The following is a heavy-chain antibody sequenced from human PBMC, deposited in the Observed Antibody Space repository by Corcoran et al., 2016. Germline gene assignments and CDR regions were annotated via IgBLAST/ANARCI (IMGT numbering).Heavy chain of an antibody. CDR2: IYPGDSDT. CDR3: ARGAVARYCSGGSCYSVDY. J-gene: IGHJ4*02. CDR1: GYSFTSYW. Sequence: EVQLVQSGAEVKKPGESLKISCKGSGYSFTSYWIGWVRQMPGKGLEWMGIIYPGDSDTRYSPSFQGQVTISADKSISTASLQWSSLKASDTAMYYCARGAVARYCSGGSCYSVDYWGQGTLVTVSS. V-gene: IGHV5-51*01. D-gene: IGHD2-15*01.